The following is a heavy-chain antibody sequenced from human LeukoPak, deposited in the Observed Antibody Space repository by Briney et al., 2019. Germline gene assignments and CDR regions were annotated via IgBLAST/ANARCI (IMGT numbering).Heavy chain of an antibody. Sequence: SQTPSLTCTVSGGSISSGSYYWSWIRQPAGKGLEWIGRIYTSGSTNYNPSLKSRVTISVDTSKNQFSLKLSSVTAADTAVYYCARMEAGLLDYWGQGTLVTVSS. J-gene: IGHJ4*02. D-gene: IGHD1-1*01. CDR2: IYTSGST. V-gene: IGHV4-61*02. CDR3: ARMEAGLLDY. CDR1: GGSISSGSYY.